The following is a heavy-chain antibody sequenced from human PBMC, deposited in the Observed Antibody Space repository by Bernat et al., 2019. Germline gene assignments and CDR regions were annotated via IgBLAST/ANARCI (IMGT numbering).Heavy chain of an antibody. D-gene: IGHD3-3*01. CDR2: ISGSGGST. Sequence: EVQLLESGGGLVQPGGSLRLSCAASGFTFSSYAMSWVRQAPGKGLEWVSAISGSGGSTYYADSVKGRFTISRDNSKNTLYLQMNSLRAEDTAVYYCAKDQGMGFFIILFLEWFDYWGQGTLISVSS. V-gene: IGHV3-23*01. CDR3: AKDQGMGFFIILFLEWFDY. CDR1: GFTFSSYA. J-gene: IGHJ4*02.